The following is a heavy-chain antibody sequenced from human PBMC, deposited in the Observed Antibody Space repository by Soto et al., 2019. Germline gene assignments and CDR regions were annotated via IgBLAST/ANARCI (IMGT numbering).Heavy chain of an antibody. CDR1: GFTFTSSA. V-gene: IGHV1-58*01. CDR2: IVVGSGKT. CDR3: ARVPRYSFEIVQVPAVMFEDWFDP. J-gene: IGHJ5*02. D-gene: IGHD2-2*01. Sequence: ASVKVSCKASGFTFTSSAVQWVRQARGQRLEWIGWIVVGSGKTDYAQKFQDRVTITRDMSTSTAYMELSNLRSEDTAVYYCARVPRYSFEIVQVPAVMFEDWFDPWGQGTLVTVSS.